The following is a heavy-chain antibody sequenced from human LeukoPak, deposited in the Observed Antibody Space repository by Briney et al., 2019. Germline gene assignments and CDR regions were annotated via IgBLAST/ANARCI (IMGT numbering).Heavy chain of an antibody. J-gene: IGHJ6*02. CDR2: INPNSGGT. Sequence: ASVKVSCKASRYTFTGYYMHWVRQAPGQGLEWMGWINPNSGGTNYAQKLQGRVTMTRDTSISTAYMELSRLRSDDTAVYYCARGFGRQQLVLYYYYGMDVWGQGTTVTVSS. CDR3: ARGFGRQQLVLYYYYGMDV. CDR1: RYTFTGYY. D-gene: IGHD6-13*01. V-gene: IGHV1-2*02.